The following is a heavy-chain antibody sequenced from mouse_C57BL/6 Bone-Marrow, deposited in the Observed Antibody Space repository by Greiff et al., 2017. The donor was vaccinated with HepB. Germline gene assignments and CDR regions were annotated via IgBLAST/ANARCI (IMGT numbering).Heavy chain of an antibody. CDR1: GYTFTSYG. D-gene: IGHD1-1*01. CDR2: IYPRSGNT. V-gene: IGHV1-81*01. CDR3: ARSDYYGFYFDY. J-gene: IGHJ2*01. Sequence: QVTLKESGAELARPGASVKLSCKASGYTFTSYGISWVKQRTGQGLEWIGEIYPRSGNTYYNEKFKGKATLTADKSSSTAYMELRSLTSEDSAVYFCARSDYYGFYFDYWGQGTTLTVSS.